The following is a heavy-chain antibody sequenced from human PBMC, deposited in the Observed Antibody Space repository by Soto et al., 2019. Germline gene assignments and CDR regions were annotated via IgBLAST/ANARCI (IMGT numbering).Heavy chain of an antibody. CDR2: IYYSGST. CDR1: GGSISSGGYY. J-gene: IGHJ4*02. CDR3: ASVPAGTAHFDY. D-gene: IGHD1-7*01. V-gene: IGHV4-31*03. Sequence: SETLSLTCTVSGGSISSGGYYWSWIRQHPGKGLEWIEYIYYSGSTYYNPSLKSRVTISVDTSKNQFSLRLSSVTAADTAVYYCASVPAGTAHFDYWGQGTLVTVSS.